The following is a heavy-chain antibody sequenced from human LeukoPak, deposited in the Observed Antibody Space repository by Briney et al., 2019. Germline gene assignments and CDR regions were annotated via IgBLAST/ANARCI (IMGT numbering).Heavy chain of an antibody. J-gene: IGHJ6*03. CDR2: IYYSGST. CDR1: RGSLSIGDYY. CDR3: RRKSRSSRGLDYCYYYMDV. V-gene: IGHV4-30-4*08. Sequence: PSQTVSLTCTVSRGSLSIGDYYWSWIRQPPGKGLEWVGYIYYSGSTYYHPSLKSRVTISVDTYKHQYSLKLSSVTAADTAVYDLRRKSRSSRGLDYCYYYMDVWRKPTNLTVS. D-gene: IGHD3-16*01.